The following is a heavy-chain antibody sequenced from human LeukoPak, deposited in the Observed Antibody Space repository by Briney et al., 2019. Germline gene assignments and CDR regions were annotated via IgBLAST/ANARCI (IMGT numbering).Heavy chain of an antibody. Sequence: SVKVSCKASGATFSSYAISWVRQAPGQGLEWMGRIIPIFGTANYAQKFQGRVTITTDESTSTAYMELSSLRSEDTAVYYCAAYDSSGPGLFEGAAFDIWGQGTMVTVSS. CDR3: AAYDSSGPGLFEGAAFDI. J-gene: IGHJ3*02. V-gene: IGHV1-69*05. CDR2: IIPIFGTA. D-gene: IGHD3-22*01. CDR1: GATFSSYA.